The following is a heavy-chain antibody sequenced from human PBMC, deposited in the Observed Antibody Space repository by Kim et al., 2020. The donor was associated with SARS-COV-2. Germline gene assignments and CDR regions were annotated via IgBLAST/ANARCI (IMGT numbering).Heavy chain of an antibody. V-gene: IGHV3-66*01. CDR1: GFTVSSNY. CDR2: IYSGGST. J-gene: IGHJ4*01. D-gene: IGHD3-22*01. Sequence: GGSLRLSCAASGFTVSSNYMSWVRQAPGKGLEWVSVIYSGGSTYYADSVKGRFTISRDNSKNMLYLQMNSLRADDTAVYYCARGYYANRGYDYWGQGILVTDSS. CDR3: ARGYYANRGYDY.